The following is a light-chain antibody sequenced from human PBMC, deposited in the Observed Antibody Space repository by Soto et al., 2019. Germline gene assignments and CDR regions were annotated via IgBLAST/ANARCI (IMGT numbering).Light chain of an antibody. CDR1: QCLVHSDGNTY. J-gene: IGKJ4*01. V-gene: IGKV2-24*01. CDR2: KIS. CDR3: MQQTQFPLT. Sequence: VMSHGSQHYSRVTLGRLTSNSCRASQCLVHSDGNTYLSWLQQRPGQPPRLLIYKISNRFSGVPDRFTGSGAGTDFTLKISRVAAEDVGTYYCMQQTQFPLTVGGGTKVDIK.